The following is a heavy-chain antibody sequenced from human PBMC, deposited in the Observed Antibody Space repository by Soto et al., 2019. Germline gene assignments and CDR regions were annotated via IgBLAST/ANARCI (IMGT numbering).Heavy chain of an antibody. CDR1: GFTFDDFA. J-gene: IGHJ6*02. V-gene: IGHV3-9*01. D-gene: IGHD3-3*01. CDR3: TKDNGDGVDFWSGSPYHNYYGLDV. Sequence: QLVESGGGLVQPGRSLRLSCAASGFTFDDFAMHWVRQAPGKGLEWISGINWNSGDIDYADSVKGRFTISRDNSRNTLFLQMNTLRREDTAVYYCTKDNGDGVDFWSGSPYHNYYGLDVWGQGTTVTVSS. CDR2: INWNSGDI.